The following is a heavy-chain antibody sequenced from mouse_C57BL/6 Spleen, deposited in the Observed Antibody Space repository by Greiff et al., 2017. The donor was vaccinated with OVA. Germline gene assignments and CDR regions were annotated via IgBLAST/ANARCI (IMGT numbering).Heavy chain of an antibody. J-gene: IGHJ1*03. Sequence: VKLMESGAELARPGASVKLSCKASGYTFTSYGIRWVKQRPGQGLEWIGEIYPRSGNTYYNEKFKGKATLTVDKSSSTAYMELRSLTSEDSAVYFCGRGGGSTTEDWYFDVWGTGTTVTVSS. CDR1: GYTFTSYG. CDR2: IYPRSGNT. CDR3: GRGGGSTTEDWYFDV. D-gene: IGHD2-1*01. V-gene: IGHV1-81*01.